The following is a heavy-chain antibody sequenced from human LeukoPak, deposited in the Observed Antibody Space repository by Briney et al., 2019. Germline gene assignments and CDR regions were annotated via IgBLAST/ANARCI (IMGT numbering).Heavy chain of an antibody. CDR2: ISSSSSYI. CDR3: ARARFYDILIYGMDV. V-gene: IGHV3-21*04. D-gene: IGHD3-9*01. CDR1: GFTFSSYS. J-gene: IGHJ6*02. Sequence: GGSLRLSCAASGFTFSSYSMNWVRQAPGKGLEWVSSISSSSSYIYYADSVKGRFTISRDNAKNSLYLQMNSLRAEDTAVYYCARARFYDILIYGMDVWGQGTTVTVSS.